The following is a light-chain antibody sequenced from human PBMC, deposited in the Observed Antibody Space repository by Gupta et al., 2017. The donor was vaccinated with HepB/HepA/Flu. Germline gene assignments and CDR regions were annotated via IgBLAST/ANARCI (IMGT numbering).Light chain of an antibody. Sequence: QSALTQPASVSGSPGQPITISCTGTSSDVGGYNYVSWYRQHPGKAPKLMIYDVTSRPSGVSNRFSGSKSGNTASLTISGLQAEDEAYYYCSSYTSSITVVFGGGTKLTVL. CDR2: DVT. CDR3: SSYTSSITVV. V-gene: IGLV2-14*03. J-gene: IGLJ2*01. CDR1: SSDVGGYNY.